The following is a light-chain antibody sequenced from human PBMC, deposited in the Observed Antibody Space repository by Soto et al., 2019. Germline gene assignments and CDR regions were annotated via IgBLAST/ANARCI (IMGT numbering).Light chain of an antibody. Sequence: DIQMTQSTSTLSASVGDRVTIICRASQSITDWLAWYQQKPGKAPKFLIYKASNLEGGVPSRFSGSGSGTEFTLTISSVQPDDFATYYCQYWDDYSWTFGQGTKVEIK. CDR3: QYWDDYSWT. V-gene: IGKV1-5*03. CDR1: QSITDW. J-gene: IGKJ1*01. CDR2: KAS.